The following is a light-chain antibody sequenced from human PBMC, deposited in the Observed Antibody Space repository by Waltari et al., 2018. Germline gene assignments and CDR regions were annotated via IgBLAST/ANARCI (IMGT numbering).Light chain of an antibody. CDR3: HSRDASGVGGS. CDR2: DKN. Sequence: SSELTQDPAVSVAMGQTVRITCQGDSLRSYSASWYQQRPGQAPILVMYDKNNRPSGVPDRFSGSSSDNTASLNITGAQAEDEASYYCHSRDASGVGGSFGGGTKLTVL. V-gene: IGLV3-19*01. J-gene: IGLJ2*01. CDR1: SLRSYS.